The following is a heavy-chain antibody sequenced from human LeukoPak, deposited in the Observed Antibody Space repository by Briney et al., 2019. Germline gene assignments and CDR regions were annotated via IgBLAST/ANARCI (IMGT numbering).Heavy chain of an antibody. D-gene: IGHD1-26*01. Sequence: SEALSLTCTVSGGSISSYYWSWIRQPPGRGLEWIGYIYYSGNTNYNPSLKSRVTISVDTSKNQFSLKLSSVTAADTAVYYCARRQGATFDYWGQGTLVTVSS. CDR1: GGSISSYY. V-gene: IGHV4-59*08. J-gene: IGHJ4*02. CDR3: ARRQGATFDY. CDR2: IYYSGNT.